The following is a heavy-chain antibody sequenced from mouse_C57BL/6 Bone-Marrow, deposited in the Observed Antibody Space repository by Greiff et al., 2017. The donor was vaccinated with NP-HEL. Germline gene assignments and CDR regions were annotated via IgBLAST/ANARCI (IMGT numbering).Heavy chain of an antibody. V-gene: IGHV5-9-1*02. J-gene: IGHJ4*01. CDR3: TRGPCRRFCYYAMDY. Sequence: EVHLVESGAGLVKPGGSLKLSCAASGFTFSSYAMSWVRQTPEKRLEWVAYISSGGDYIYYADTVKGRFTISRDNARNTLYLQMSSLKSEDTTMYYCTRGPCRRFCYYAMDYWGQGTSVTVTS. CDR1: GFTFSSYA. CDR2: ISSGGDYI.